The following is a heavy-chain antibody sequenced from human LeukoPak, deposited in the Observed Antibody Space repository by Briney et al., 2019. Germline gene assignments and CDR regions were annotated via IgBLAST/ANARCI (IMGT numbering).Heavy chain of an antibody. CDR2: IWYDGSNK. CDR3: ANLLQPNPG. CDR1: GFTFSSYG. J-gene: IGHJ4*02. V-gene: IGHV3-33*06. Sequence: GGSLRLSCAASGFTFSSYGMHWVRQAPGKGLEWVAVIWYDGSNKYYADSAKGRFTISRDNSKNTLYLQMNSLRAEDTAVYYCANLLQPNPGWGQGTLVTVSS. D-gene: IGHD1-14*01.